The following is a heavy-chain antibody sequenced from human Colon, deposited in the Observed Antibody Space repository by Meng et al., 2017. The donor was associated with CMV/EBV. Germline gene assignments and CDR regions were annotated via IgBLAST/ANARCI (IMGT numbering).Heavy chain of an antibody. D-gene: IGHD6-13*01. Sequence: SVKVSCKASAGTFGNYGVSWIRQAPGQGFEWMGGIIPTLGAATNSQRFQDRVTISADKSTGTVHMDLRSLKSDDTAVYYCARWRTKEVGFSSSWPDYWGQGTLVTVSS. CDR3: ARWRTKEVGFSSSWPDY. J-gene: IGHJ4*02. CDR1: AGTFGNYG. CDR2: IIPTLGAA. V-gene: IGHV1-69*10.